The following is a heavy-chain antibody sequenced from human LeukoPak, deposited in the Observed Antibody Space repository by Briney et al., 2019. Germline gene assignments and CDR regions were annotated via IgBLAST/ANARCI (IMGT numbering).Heavy chain of an antibody. CDR2: IFYSGST. V-gene: IGHV4-39*07. CDR1: GGSISTSSYY. CDR3: ARVSGYDWESFYDY. D-gene: IGHD5-12*01. J-gene: IGHJ4*02. Sequence: SETLSLTCTVSGGSISTSSYYWGWVRQPPGKGLEWIGNIFYSGSTYYSPSLKSRVTISLDTSKKQFSLKLRSVTAADTAVYYCARVSGYDWESFYDYWGQGTLVTVSS.